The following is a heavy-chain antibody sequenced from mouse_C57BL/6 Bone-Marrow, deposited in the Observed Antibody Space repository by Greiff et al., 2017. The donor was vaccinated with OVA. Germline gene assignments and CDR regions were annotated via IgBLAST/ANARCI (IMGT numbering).Heavy chain of an antibody. CDR2: INPYNGGT. Sequence: VQLQQSGPVLVKPGASVKMSCKASGYTFTDYYMNWVKQSHGKSLEWIGVINPYNGGTSYNQKFKGKATLTVDKSSSTAYMELNSLTSEDSAVYYCARGGITTVVGYWGQGTTLTVSS. CDR1: GYTFTDYY. CDR3: ARGGITTVVGY. D-gene: IGHD1-1*01. V-gene: IGHV1-19*01. J-gene: IGHJ2*01.